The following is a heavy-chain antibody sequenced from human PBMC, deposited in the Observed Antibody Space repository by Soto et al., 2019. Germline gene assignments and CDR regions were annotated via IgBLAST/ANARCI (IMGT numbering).Heavy chain of an antibody. J-gene: IGHJ5*02. CDR2: TYYRSKWYN. V-gene: IGHV6-1*01. Sequence: PSQTLSLTCAISGDSVSSNSAAWNWIRQSPSRGLEWLGRTYYRSKWYNDYAVSVKSRITINPDTSKNQFSLQLNSVTPEDTAVYYCARGKGTYYDILTGYYQPDNWFDPWGQGTLVTVSS. D-gene: IGHD3-9*01. CDR3: ARGKGTYYDILTGYYQPDNWFDP. CDR1: GDSVSSNSAA.